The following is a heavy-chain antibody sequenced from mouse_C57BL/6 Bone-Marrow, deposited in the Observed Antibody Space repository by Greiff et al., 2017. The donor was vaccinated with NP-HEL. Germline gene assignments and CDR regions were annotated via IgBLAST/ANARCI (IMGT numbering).Heavy chain of an antibody. CDR3: TTVYYYGSSPWFAY. D-gene: IGHD1-1*01. Sequence: EVQLQQSGTVLARPGASVKMSCKTSGYTFTSYWMHWVKQRPGQGLEWIGAIYPGNSDTSYNQKFKGKAKLTAVTSASTAYMELSSLTNEDSAVYYCTTVYYYGSSPWFAYWGQGTLVTVSA. CDR1: GYTFTSYW. V-gene: IGHV1-5*01. J-gene: IGHJ3*01. CDR2: IYPGNSDT.